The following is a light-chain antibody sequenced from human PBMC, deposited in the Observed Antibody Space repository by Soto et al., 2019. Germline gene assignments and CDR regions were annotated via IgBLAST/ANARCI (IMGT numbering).Light chain of an antibody. V-gene: IGKV1-39*01. J-gene: IGKJ2*01. CDR2: GAS. CDR3: QQTYTIPFA. CDR1: QTIDNY. Sequence: DMQMTQSPSSLSASVGDRVTITCRPSQTIDNYLNWYQHKPGKAPKLLIYGASTLQSGVSSRFTGSASGTDFTLTIDKLQAEDFATYYFQQTYTIPFAFGQGNKLEI.